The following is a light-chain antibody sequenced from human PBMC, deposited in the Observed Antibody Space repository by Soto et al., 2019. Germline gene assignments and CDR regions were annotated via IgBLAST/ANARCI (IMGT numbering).Light chain of an antibody. CDR1: SSDVGGYDY. CDR3: SSYAGSNILL. V-gene: IGLV2-8*01. J-gene: IGLJ2*01. CDR2: EVN. Sequence: QSALTQPPSASGSPGQSVTISCTGTSSDVGGYDYVSWYQQHPGKAPKLMIYEVNKRPSGVPDRFSGSKSGNTASLTVSGLQAEDEADYFCSSYAGSNILLFGGGTKVTVL.